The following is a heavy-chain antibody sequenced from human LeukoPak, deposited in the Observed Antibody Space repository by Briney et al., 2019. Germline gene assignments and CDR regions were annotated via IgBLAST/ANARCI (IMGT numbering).Heavy chain of an antibody. Sequence: GGSLRLSCVASGFTFTNAGMSWVRQAPGKGLEWVGRIRTQTDGATTDYAAPVKGRFTISRDNAKNTLYLQMNSLRAEDTAVYYCARGGTYSYEQVGYWGQGTLVTVSS. CDR3: ARGGTYSYEQVGY. D-gene: IGHD1-7*01. V-gene: IGHV3-15*05. CDR1: GFTFTNAG. CDR2: IRTQTDGATT. J-gene: IGHJ4*02.